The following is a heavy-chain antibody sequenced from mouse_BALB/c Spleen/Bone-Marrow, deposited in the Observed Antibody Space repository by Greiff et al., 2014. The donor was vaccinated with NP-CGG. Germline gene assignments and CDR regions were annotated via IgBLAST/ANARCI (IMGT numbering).Heavy chain of an antibody. CDR1: GYTFTNYW. V-gene: IGHV1-7*01. D-gene: IGHD2-2*01. CDR3: ALDAYDDY. CDR2: INLSTGYT. Sequence: LVESGAELAKPGASVRMSCKASGYTFTNYWMNWVKQRPGQGLEWIGYINLSTGYTEYNQKFKDKATLTADKSSSTAYMQLSSLTSEDSAVYYCALDAYDDYWGQGTTLTVSS. J-gene: IGHJ2*01.